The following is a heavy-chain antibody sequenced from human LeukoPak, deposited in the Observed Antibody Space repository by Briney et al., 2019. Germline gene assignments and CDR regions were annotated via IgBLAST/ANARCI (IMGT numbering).Heavy chain of an antibody. V-gene: IGHV4-38-2*01. CDR2: IYHSGST. Sequence: SETLSLTCAVSGYSISSGYYWGWIRQPPGKGLEWIGSIYHSGSTYYNPSLKSRATISVDTSKNQFSLKLSSVTAADTAVYYCARARYCSSTSCYAPYNWFDPWGQGTLVTVSS. J-gene: IGHJ5*02. CDR3: ARARYCSSTSCYAPYNWFDP. D-gene: IGHD2-2*01. CDR1: GYSISSGYY.